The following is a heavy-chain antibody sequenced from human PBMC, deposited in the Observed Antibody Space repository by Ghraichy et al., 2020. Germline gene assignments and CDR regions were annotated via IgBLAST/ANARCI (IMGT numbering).Heavy chain of an antibody. V-gene: IGHV3-7*03. CDR1: GFSFRSYW. Sequence: GSLRLSCAASGFSFRSYWMTWVRQAPGKGLEWVANIKIDETKKYYVGSLKGRFTISRDNAKNSLYLQMNSLRAEDTALYYCGRGGPDNSNYAVDIWGQGTMVTVSS. CDR2: IKIDETKK. D-gene: IGHD4-11*01. J-gene: IGHJ3*02. CDR3: GRGGPDNSNYAVDI.